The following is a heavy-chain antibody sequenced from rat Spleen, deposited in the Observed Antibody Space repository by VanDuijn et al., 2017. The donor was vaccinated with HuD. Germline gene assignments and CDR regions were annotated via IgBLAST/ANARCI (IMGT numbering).Heavy chain of an antibody. CDR1: GFTLSDYN. CDR3: VRHGYGGYSGPFAY. J-gene: IGHJ3*01. V-gene: IGHV5-7*01. Sequence: EVQLVESGGGLVQPGRSLKLSCAASGFTLSDYNMAWVRQAPKKGLEWVATISHDGSSSYYRDSVKGRFTISRDNAKSTLYLQMDSLRSEDTATYYCVRHGYGGYSGPFAYWGQGTLVTVSS. CDR2: ISHDGSSS. D-gene: IGHD1-11*01.